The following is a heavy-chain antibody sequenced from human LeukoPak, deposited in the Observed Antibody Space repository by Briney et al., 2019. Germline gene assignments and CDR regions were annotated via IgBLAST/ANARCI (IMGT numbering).Heavy chain of an antibody. D-gene: IGHD1-26*01. CDR1: GFTFSDYY. CDR2: ISSSGNTI. CDR3: ASVAGGGVLFYFDY. Sequence: PGGSLRLSCVASGFTFSDYYMSWIRQAPGKGLEWASYISSSGNTIYYADSVKGRFTISRNNAKNSLYLQMNSLRAEDTAVYYCASVAGGGVLFYFDYWGQGTLVTVSS. J-gene: IGHJ4*02. V-gene: IGHV3-11*01.